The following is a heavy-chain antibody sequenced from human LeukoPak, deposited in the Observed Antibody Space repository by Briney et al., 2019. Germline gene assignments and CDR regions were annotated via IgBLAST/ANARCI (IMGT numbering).Heavy chain of an antibody. V-gene: IGHV1-8*01. CDR1: GYTFTSYD. CDR2: MNPNSGKT. J-gene: IGHJ4*02. D-gene: IGHD6-19*01. Sequence: ASVKVSCKASGYTFTSYDINWVRQATGQGLEWMGWMNPNSGKTGYEQKYQGRVTMTRNTSISSAYMELSSLRSEDTAVYYCARRSQAGGTGIGYWGQGTLVTVSS. CDR3: ARRSQAGGTGIGY.